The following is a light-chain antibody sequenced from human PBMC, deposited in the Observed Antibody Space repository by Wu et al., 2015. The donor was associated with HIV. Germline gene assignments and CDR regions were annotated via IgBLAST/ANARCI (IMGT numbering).Light chain of an antibody. Sequence: EIVLTQSPGTLSLSPGERATLSCRASQSVTSSYLAWYQQKPGQAPRLLMYGVSSRATGIPDRFSGSGSGTDFTLTISRLEPEDFAVYYCQQYGSSPYTFGQGTKVEIK. CDR3: QQYGSSPYT. J-gene: IGKJ2*01. V-gene: IGKV3-20*01. CDR2: GVS. CDR1: QSVTSSY.